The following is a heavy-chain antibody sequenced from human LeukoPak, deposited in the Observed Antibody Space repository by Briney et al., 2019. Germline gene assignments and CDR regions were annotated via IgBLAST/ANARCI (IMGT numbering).Heavy chain of an antibody. CDR1: GFTFSTYW. J-gene: IGHJ4*02. D-gene: IGHD1-26*01. CDR3: ARDYGVGATPFDD. Sequence: PGGSLRLSCAASGFTFSTYWMAWVRQTPGKGLEWVANIKNDASEKDYVVTVKGRFTSSRDKAQNSFYLQMNSLRDEDTAVYYCARDYGVGATPFDDWGQGTLVTVSS. CDR2: IKNDASEK. V-gene: IGHV3-7*01.